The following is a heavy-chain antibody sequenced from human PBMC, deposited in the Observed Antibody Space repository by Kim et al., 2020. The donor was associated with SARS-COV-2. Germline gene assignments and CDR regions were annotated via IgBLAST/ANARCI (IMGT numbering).Heavy chain of an antibody. Sequence: GGSLTLSCAASGFTFSDFYMAWIRRAPGKGLECLSYIHKSGYNSYYADSVKGRFTISRDNANNLLYLQMNGLRAEDTAVYYCARDPDSGTYKAGAFDIW. J-gene: IGHJ3*02. V-gene: IGHV3-11*04. CDR1: GFTFSDFY. CDR3: ARDPDSGTYKAGAFDI. D-gene: IGHD1-26*01. CDR2: IHKSGYNS.